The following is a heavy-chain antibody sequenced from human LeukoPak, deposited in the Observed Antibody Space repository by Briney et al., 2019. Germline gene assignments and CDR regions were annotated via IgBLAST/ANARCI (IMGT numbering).Heavy chain of an antibody. D-gene: IGHD6-19*01. J-gene: IGHJ4*02. Sequence: PGRSLRLSCAASGFSFSNYGMQWVRQAPGKGLEWVALISTDGSIRYYADSVQGRFTISRDNSENTLSLQMNSLRAEDPAVYFCAKDHDTGWHTDFWGQGILVTVSS. CDR3: AKDHDTGWHTDF. CDR1: GFSFSNYG. CDR2: ISTDGSIR. V-gene: IGHV3-30*18.